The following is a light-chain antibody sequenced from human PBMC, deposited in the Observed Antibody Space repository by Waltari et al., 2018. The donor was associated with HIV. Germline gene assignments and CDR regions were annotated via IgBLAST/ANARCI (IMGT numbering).Light chain of an antibody. CDR3: QQYGSSLSLT. CDR2: GAS. V-gene: IGKV3-20*01. J-gene: IGKJ1*01. Sequence: ETVLTQSQGTLTLSPGERATLSCRASQSVSSSYLAWYQQKPGQAPMLLIYGASTRATGIPDRFSGSGSGTDFTLIINRLEPEDFAVYYCQQYGSSLSLTFGQGTKVEIK. CDR1: QSVSSSY.